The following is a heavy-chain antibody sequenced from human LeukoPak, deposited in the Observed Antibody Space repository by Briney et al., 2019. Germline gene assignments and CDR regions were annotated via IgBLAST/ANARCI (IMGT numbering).Heavy chain of an antibody. D-gene: IGHD4-17*01. CDR1: GVSFNDYY. CDR2: INHSGYT. CDR3: TRMTTGHDY. Sequence: SETLSLTCAVSGVSFNDYYWSWVRQTPGKGLEWIGEINHSGYTNDSPSLKSRITLSIDTSRKQFSLNLRSVTVADTGIYYCTRMTTGHDYWGQGTLVTVSS. V-gene: IGHV4-34*10. J-gene: IGHJ4*02.